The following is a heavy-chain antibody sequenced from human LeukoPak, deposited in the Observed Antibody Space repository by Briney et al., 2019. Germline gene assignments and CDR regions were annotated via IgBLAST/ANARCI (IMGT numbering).Heavy chain of an antibody. D-gene: IGHD6-13*01. CDR1: GFTXTTSA. CDR2: IVVGSANT. V-gene: IGHV1-58*01. Sequence: TSVKVSCKASGFTXTTSAVQGVRQTRGQRLEWIGWIVVGSANTNYAQNFQERVTITRDMSTSTAYMELTSLTSEDTAVYYCAAGIAAAGRGNYWGQGTLVTVSS. J-gene: IGHJ4*02. CDR3: AAGIAAAGRGNY.